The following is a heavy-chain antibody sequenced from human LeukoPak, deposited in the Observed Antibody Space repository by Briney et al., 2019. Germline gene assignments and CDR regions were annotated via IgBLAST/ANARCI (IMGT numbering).Heavy chain of an antibody. CDR1: GGTFISYA. J-gene: IGHJ6*02. Sequence: GASVKVSCKASGGTFISYAISWVRQAPGQGLEWMGGIIPIFGTANYAQKFQGRVTMTRDTSTSTVYMELSSLRSEDTAVYYCARDLVERLYGMDVWGQGTTVTVSS. CDR3: ARDLVERLYGMDV. CDR2: IIPIFGTA. D-gene: IGHD2-15*01. V-gene: IGHV1-69*05.